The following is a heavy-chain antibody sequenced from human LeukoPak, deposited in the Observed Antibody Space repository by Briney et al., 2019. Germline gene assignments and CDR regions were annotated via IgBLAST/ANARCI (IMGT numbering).Heavy chain of an antibody. Sequence: PGGSLRLSCAASGFIFSNYGMNWVRQAPGKGLEWVAAISASGSATYYADPVKGRFTISRDNSKNTLYLQMNSLRPEDRAVYFCAKERLGYFDYWGQGILVTVSS. CDR2: ISASGSAT. D-gene: IGHD6-19*01. J-gene: IGHJ4*02. CDR3: AKERLGYFDY. V-gene: IGHV3-23*01. CDR1: GFIFSNYG.